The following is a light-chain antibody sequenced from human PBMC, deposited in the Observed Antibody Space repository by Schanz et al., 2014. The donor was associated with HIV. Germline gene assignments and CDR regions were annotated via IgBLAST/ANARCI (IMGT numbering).Light chain of an antibody. CDR3: CSLAASLTRV. J-gene: IGLJ1*01. V-gene: IGLV2-14*01. CDR1: SSDVGGYNY. Sequence: QSALTQPASVSGSPGQSITISCTGSSSDVGGYNYVSWYQQYPGKAPTLIIYDVGDRPSGVSNRFSGSKSGNTASLTISELQAEDEADYFCCSLAASLTRVFGTGTKLTVL. CDR2: DVG.